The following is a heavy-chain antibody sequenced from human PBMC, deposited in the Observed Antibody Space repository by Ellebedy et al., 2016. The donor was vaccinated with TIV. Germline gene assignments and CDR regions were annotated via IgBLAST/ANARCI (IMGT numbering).Heavy chain of an antibody. D-gene: IGHD2-2*01. CDR2: ISSSGDST. J-gene: IGHJ6*02. V-gene: IGHV3-23*01. Sequence: GESLKISXAASGFTFRSYAMSWVRQAPGKGLEWVSTISSSGDSTSYADSVRGRFTISRDNSKNTLYLQMNSLRAEDTAGNYCAKDQASSPAADYYYGLDVWGQGTTVTVSS. CDR1: GFTFRSYA. CDR3: AKDQASSPAADYYYGLDV.